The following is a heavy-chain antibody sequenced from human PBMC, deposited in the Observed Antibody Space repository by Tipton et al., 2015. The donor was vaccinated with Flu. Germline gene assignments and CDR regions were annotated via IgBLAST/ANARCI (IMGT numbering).Heavy chain of an antibody. CDR3: ASGNTATDY. D-gene: IGHD5-18*01. CDR1: GGSISSYY. Sequence: LRLSCTVSGGSISSYYWSWIRQPPGKGLEWIGSIYYSGSTYYNPSLKSRVTISVDTSKNQFSLKLSSVTAADTAVYYCASGNTATDYWGQGTLVTVSS. CDR2: IYYSGST. V-gene: IGHV4-59*05. J-gene: IGHJ4*02.